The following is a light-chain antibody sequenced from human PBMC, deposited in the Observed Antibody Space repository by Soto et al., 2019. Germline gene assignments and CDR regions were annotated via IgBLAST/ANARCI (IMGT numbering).Light chain of an antibody. CDR3: SSYSSSSTLRV. J-gene: IGLJ3*02. Sequence: QSALTQPASVSGSPGQSITISCTGTSSDIGAYNYVSWYQQHPGKAPKLMIFEVTNRPSGVSHRFAGSKSGNTASLTLSGLQSEDEADYYCSSYSSSSTLRVFGGGTKLTVL. CDR2: EVT. V-gene: IGLV2-14*01. CDR1: SSDIGAYNY.